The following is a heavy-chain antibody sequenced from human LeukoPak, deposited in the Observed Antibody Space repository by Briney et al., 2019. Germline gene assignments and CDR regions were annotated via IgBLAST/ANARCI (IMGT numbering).Heavy chain of an antibody. CDR2: IIPIFGTA. Sequence: SVKVSCKASGGTFSSYAISWVRQAPGQGLEWMGGIIPIFGTANYAQKFQGRVTITADESTSTAYMELSSLRSEDTAVYYCARDYRRLGYCSSTSCYSSFGYWGQGTLVTVSS. CDR1: GGTFSSYA. J-gene: IGHJ4*02. CDR3: ARDYRRLGYCSSTSCYSSFGY. V-gene: IGHV1-69*13. D-gene: IGHD2-2*01.